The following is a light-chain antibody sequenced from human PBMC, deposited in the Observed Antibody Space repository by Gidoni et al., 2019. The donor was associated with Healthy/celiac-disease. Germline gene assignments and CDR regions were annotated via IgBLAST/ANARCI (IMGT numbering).Light chain of an antibody. J-gene: IGLJ3*02. V-gene: IGLV1-40*01. Sequence: QSVLTQPLSVSGAPGQRVTISCTGSSSNIGAGYDLHWYQQLPGTAPKLLIYGNSNRPSGVPDRFSGSKSGTSASLAITGLQAEDEADYYCQSYDSSLSAWVFGGGTKLTVL. CDR1: SSNIGAGYD. CDR3: QSYDSSLSAWV. CDR2: GNS.